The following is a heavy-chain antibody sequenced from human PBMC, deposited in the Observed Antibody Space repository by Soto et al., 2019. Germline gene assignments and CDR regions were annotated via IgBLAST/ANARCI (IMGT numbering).Heavy chain of an antibody. Sequence: QVQLVESGGGVVQPGRSLRLSCAASGFTFSSYAMHWVRQAPGKGLEWVAVISYDGSNKYYADSVKGRFTISRDNSKNTLYLQMNSLRAEDTAVYYCARDGLWFEDSASLIDYWGQGTLVTVSS. D-gene: IGHD3-10*01. CDR1: GFTFSSYA. CDR3: ARDGLWFEDSASLIDY. V-gene: IGHV3-30-3*01. CDR2: ISYDGSNK. J-gene: IGHJ4*02.